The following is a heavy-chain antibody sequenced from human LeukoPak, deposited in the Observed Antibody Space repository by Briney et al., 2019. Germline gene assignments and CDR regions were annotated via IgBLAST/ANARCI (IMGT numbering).Heavy chain of an antibody. CDR3: AREPPTPFWAMPYYFDY. D-gene: IGHD2-2*01. CDR1: GYSISSGYY. Sequence: PSETLSLTCTVSGYSISSGYYWGWIRQPPGKGLEWIGSIYHSGSTYYNPSLKSRVTISVDTSKNQFSLKLSSVTAADTAVYYCAREPPTPFWAMPYYFDYWGQGTLVTVSS. CDR2: IYHSGST. V-gene: IGHV4-38-2*02. J-gene: IGHJ4*02.